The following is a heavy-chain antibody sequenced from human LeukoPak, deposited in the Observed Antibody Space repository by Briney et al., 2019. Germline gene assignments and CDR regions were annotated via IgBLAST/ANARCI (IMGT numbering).Heavy chain of an antibody. Sequence: ASVKVSCKASGYTFTSYYMHWVRQAPGQGLEWMGIVNPSGGSTSYAQKFQGRVTMTRDTSTSTVYMELSSLRSEDTAVYYCARQPRAAAALNWSDPWGQGTLVTVSS. D-gene: IGHD6-13*01. CDR3: ARQPRAAAALNWSDP. J-gene: IGHJ5*02. CDR2: VNPSGGST. CDR1: GYTFTSYY. V-gene: IGHV1-46*01.